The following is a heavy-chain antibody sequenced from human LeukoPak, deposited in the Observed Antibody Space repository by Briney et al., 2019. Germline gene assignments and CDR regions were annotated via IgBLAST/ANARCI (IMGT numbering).Heavy chain of an antibody. J-gene: IGHJ3*02. Sequence: GGSLRLSCAASGFTFSSYSMNWVRQAPGKGLEWVSSISSSSSYIYYADSVKGRFTISRDNAKNSLYLQMNSLRAEDTAVYYCARDGLALARPFDIWGQGTMVTVSS. CDR3: ARDGLALARPFDI. CDR1: GFTFSSYS. CDR2: ISSSSSYI. V-gene: IGHV3-21*01.